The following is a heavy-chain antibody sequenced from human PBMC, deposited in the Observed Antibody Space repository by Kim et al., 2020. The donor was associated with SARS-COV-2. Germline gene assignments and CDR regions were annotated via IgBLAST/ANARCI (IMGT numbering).Heavy chain of an antibody. CDR3: ARGTNAWKGVDY. Sequence: GGSLRLSCEGSGFTFSNYWMHWVRQAPGKGLVWVSRIYGSGRVVHYADSVKGRFTTSRDNAMRTVYLQMNSLRVEDTGRYFCARGTNAWKGVDYWGRGTVVTVSS. J-gene: IGHJ4*02. CDR2: IYGSGRVV. D-gene: IGHD1-1*01. V-gene: IGHV3-74*01. CDR1: GFTFSNYW.